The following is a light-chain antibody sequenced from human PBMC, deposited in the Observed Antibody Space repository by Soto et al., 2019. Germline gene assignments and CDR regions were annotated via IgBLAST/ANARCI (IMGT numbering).Light chain of an antibody. J-gene: IGKJ5*01. Sequence: EIVLTQSPATLSLSPGERATLSCRASQSVSTYLAWYQQKPGQAPRLLIYGASTRATGIPARFSGSGSGTEFTLTISSLQSEDFAIYCCQQYNNYPPITFGQGTRLEIK. CDR3: QQYNNYPPIT. CDR2: GAS. V-gene: IGKV3D-15*01. CDR1: QSVSTY.